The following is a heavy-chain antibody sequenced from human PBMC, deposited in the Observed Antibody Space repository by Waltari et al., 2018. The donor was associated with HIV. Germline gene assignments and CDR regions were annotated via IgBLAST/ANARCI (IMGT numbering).Heavy chain of an antibody. CDR3: VKERGPFNGFDI. CDR1: GFTFSSYG. CDR2: IWSDGYNK. D-gene: IGHD3-16*01. V-gene: IGHV3-33*06. J-gene: IGHJ3*02. Sequence: QVYLMESVGGVVQQGGSLKLSCAASGFTFSSYGMHWVRQAPGKGLEWVAVIWSDGYNKFYADSVRGRFTFSRDNSKYTLSLQMNSLRAEDTALYYCVKERGPFNGFDIWGQGTMVTVSS.